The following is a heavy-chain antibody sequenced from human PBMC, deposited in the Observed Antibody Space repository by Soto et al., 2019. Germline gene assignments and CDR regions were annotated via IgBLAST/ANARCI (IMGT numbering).Heavy chain of an antibody. J-gene: IGHJ4*02. D-gene: IGHD4-17*01. CDR3: AIDGEDVTTATAYGFDY. Sequence: QVQLVQSGAEVKKPGSSVKVSCKASGGTFSSYTISWVRQAPGQGLEWMGMIIPILGMANYAQKFQGRVTMTSDKTPRTADVYLSSLGSEDRDMDYFAIDGEDVTTATAYGFDYCGRGTLDTVSS. CDR2: IIPILGMA. CDR1: GGTFSSYT. V-gene: IGHV1-69*08.